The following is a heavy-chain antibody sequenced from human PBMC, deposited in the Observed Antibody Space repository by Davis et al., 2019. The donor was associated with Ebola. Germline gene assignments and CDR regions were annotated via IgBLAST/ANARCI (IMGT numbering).Heavy chain of an antibody. Sequence: SETLSLTCAVSGGSISSSNWWSWVRQTPGKGLEWIGEIYHSGSTNYNPSLKSRVTISVDKSKNQFSLKLSSVTAADTAVYYCARDYYDSSGYIWYFDLWGRGSLVTVSS. D-gene: IGHD3-22*01. V-gene: IGHV4-4*02. J-gene: IGHJ2*01. CDR3: ARDYYDSSGYIWYFDL. CDR1: GGSISSSNW. CDR2: IYHSGST.